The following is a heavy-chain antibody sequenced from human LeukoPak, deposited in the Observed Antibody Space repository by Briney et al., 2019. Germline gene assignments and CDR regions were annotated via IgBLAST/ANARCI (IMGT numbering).Heavy chain of an antibody. CDR2: ISSSSNYI. J-gene: IGHJ4*02. V-gene: IGHV3-21*01. CDR1: GLTFSSYS. Sequence: GGSLRLSCAASGLTFSSYSMNWVREAPGKGLEWGSSISSSSNYIYYADSVKSRFTISRDNAKNSLYLKMNSLRAEDTAVYYCARVPHAMVRGVIITEFYFDYWGQGTLVTVSS. CDR3: ARVPHAMVRGVIITEFYFDY. D-gene: IGHD3-10*01.